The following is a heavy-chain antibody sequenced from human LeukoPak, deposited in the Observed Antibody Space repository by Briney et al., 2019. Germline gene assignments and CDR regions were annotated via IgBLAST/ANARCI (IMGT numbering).Heavy chain of an antibody. CDR2: ISSNGGST. V-gene: IGHV3-64*01. CDR3: AKGTYYYDSSGYYYSYYFDY. CDR1: GFTFSSYA. D-gene: IGHD3-22*01. Sequence: GGSLRLSCAASGFTFSSYAMHWVRQAPGKGLEYVSAISSNGGSTYYANSVKGRFTISRDNAKNSLYLQMNSLRAEDTALYYCAKGTYYYDSSGYYYSYYFDYWGQGTLVTVSS. J-gene: IGHJ4*02.